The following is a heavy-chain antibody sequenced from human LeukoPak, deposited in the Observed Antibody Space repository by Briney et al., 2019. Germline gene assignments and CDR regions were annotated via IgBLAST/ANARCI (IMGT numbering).Heavy chain of an antibody. D-gene: IGHD3-9*01. CDR3: ARDPGAGYYDILTGTRSYYYYGMDV. V-gene: IGHV3-7*01. Sequence: GGSLRLSCAASGFTFSSYWMSWVRQAPGKGPEWVANIKQDGSEKYYVDSVKGRFTISRDDAKNSLYLQMNSLRAEDTAVYYCARDPGAGYYDILTGTRSYYYYGMDVWDQGTTVTVSS. CDR1: GFTFSSYW. CDR2: IKQDGSEK. J-gene: IGHJ6*02.